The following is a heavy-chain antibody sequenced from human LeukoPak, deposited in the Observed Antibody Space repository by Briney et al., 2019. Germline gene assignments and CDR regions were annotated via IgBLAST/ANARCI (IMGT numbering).Heavy chain of an antibody. J-gene: IGHJ4*02. CDR2: IWYDGSNK. Sequence: PGGSLRLSCAASGFTFSNYGMHWVRQAPGKGLEWVALIWYDGSNKYYADSVKGRSTISRDNSKNTLYLQMNSLRAEDTAVYHCARTVDTAMAVTFDYWGQGSLVTVSS. CDR3: ARTVDTAMAVTFDY. D-gene: IGHD5-18*01. V-gene: IGHV3-33*01. CDR1: GFTFSNYG.